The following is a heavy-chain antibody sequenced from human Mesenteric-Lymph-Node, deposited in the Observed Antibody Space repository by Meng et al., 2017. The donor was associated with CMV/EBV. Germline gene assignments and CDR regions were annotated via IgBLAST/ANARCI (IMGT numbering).Heavy chain of an antibody. CDR1: GFTFSSYV. J-gene: IGHJ4*02. CDR2: IYSGGSST. V-gene: IGHV3-23*03. Sequence: GGSLRLSCAASGFTFSSYVMSWVRQAPGKGLEWVSVIYSGGSSTYYADSVKGRFTISRDNSKNTLYLQMNSLRAEDTAVYYCAKRKWELLSPFDYWGQGTLVTVSS. D-gene: IGHD1-26*01. CDR3: AKRKWELLSPFDY.